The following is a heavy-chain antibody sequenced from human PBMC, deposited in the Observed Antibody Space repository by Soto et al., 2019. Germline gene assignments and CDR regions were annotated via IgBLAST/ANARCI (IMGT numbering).Heavy chain of an antibody. D-gene: IGHD3-10*02. CDR1: GGSFSGYY. J-gene: IGHJ4*02. CDR3: AIIRITMFPDRKYYFDY. V-gene: IGHV4-34*01. CDR2: INHSGST. Sequence: PSETLSLTCAVYGGSFSGYYWSWIRQPPGKGLEWIGEINHSGSTNYNPSLKSRVTISVDTSKNQFSLKLSSVTAADTSVYFCAIIRITMFPDRKYYFDYWGQGTLVTVSS.